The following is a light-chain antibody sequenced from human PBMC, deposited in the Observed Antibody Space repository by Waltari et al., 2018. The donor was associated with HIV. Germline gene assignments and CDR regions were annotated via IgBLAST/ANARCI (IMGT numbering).Light chain of an antibody. CDR2: AAV. J-gene: IGKJ2*01. V-gene: IGKV1D-8*01. Sequence: VTWVTQSPSFLSASTGDRVTITCRVSEYIITNLALYLQKPGKAPTLLMYAAVKLQTGVPSRFSGRSSGSGTEFTLTITRLDSEDLGTYYCQQYHTFPNTFGQGTKLEI. CDR1: EYIITN. CDR3: QQYHTFPNT.